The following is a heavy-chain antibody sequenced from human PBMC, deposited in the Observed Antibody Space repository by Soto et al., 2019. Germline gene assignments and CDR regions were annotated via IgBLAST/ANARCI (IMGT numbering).Heavy chain of an antibody. CDR3: ARDLEEGGYDFVAFDY. Sequence: QVQLVQSGAEVKKPGASVKVSCKASGYTFTSYGISWVRQAPGQGREWMGWISAYNVNTNYAQKLQGRVTMTTDTSTSTAYMELRRLRSDDTAVYYCARDLEEGGYDFVAFDYWGQGTLVTVSS. CDR1: GYTFTSYG. V-gene: IGHV1-18*01. D-gene: IGHD5-12*01. CDR2: ISAYNVNT. J-gene: IGHJ4*02.